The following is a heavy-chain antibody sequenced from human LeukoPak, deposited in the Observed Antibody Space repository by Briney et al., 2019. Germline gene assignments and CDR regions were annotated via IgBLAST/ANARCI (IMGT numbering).Heavy chain of an antibody. J-gene: IGHJ4*02. V-gene: IGHV3-9*01. Sequence: GRSLRLSCAAYGFTFDDYAMHWVRQAPGKGLEWVSGISWNSGSIDYADSVKGRFTISRDNAKNSLYLQMNSLRAEDTALYYCAKDMRSAVAATFDYWGQGTLVTVSS. CDR1: GFTFDDYA. D-gene: IGHD6-19*01. CDR2: ISWNSGSI. CDR3: AKDMRSAVAATFDY.